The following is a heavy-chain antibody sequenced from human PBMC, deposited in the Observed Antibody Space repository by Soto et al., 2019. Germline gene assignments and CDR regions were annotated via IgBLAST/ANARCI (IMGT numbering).Heavy chain of an antibody. CDR1: GGSISSYY. CDR3: AGVYSSYADY. D-gene: IGHD6-19*01. Sequence: SETLSLTCTVSGGSISSYYWSWIRQPPGKGLEWIGYIYYSGSTNYNPSLKSRVTISVDTSKNQFSLKLSSVTAADTAVYYCAGVYSSYADYWGQGTLVTVSS. J-gene: IGHJ4*02. V-gene: IGHV4-59*01. CDR2: IYYSGST.